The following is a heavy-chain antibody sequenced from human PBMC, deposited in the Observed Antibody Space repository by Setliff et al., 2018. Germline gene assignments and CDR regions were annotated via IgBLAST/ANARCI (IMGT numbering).Heavy chain of an antibody. CDR2: IHHSGST. Sequence: SETLSLTCAVYGGSFSDYWWSWIRQLPGKGLEWTAEIHHSGSTNFHPSLKSRVAISVDPSKNQFYLNLRSVTAADTAVYFCARGTKTMVINYWYFDVWGRGTPVTVSS. D-gene: IGHD4-17*01. V-gene: IGHV4-34*01. J-gene: IGHJ2*01. CDR3: ARGTKTMVINYWYFDV. CDR1: GGSFSDYW.